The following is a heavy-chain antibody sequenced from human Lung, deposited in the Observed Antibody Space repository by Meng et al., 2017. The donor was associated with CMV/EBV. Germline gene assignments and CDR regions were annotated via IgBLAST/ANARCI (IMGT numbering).Heavy chain of an antibody. CDR1: GGSISSSSYY. D-gene: IGHD1-14*01. CDR3: ARHHHSPTFDY. J-gene: IGHJ4*02. CDR2: VVYSGTT. Sequence: QRPRREWGTGLVTLASSLSLPSTVTGGSISSSSYYWAWIRQPPGGGLEWIGSVVYSGTTYYTSSLKSRVSISVDTSKNQFSLKLSSVTAADTAVYYCARHHHSPTFDYWGQGTLVTVSS. V-gene: IGHV4-39*01.